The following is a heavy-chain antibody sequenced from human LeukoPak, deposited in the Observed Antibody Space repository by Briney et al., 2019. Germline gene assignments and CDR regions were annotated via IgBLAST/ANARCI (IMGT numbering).Heavy chain of an antibody. V-gene: IGHV3-74*01. CDR1: GFTFSSHW. J-gene: IGHJ4*02. Sequence: GGSLRLSCAASGFTFSSHWMHWVRQAPGKGLVWVSRINSDGSSTSYADSVKGRFTISRDNAKNTLYLQMNSLRAEDTAVYYCARGGRYSSSRIDYWGQGTLVTVSS. CDR3: ARGGRYSSSRIDY. D-gene: IGHD6-13*01. CDR2: INSDGSST.